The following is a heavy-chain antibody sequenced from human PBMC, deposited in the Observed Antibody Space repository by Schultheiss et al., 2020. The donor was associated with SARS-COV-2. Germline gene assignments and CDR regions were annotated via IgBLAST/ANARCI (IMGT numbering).Heavy chain of an antibody. CDR3: VKGAKWDIVVVVAATPGLDI. CDR2: IWYDGSNK. CDR1: GFTFSSNA. V-gene: IGHV3-33*03. Sequence: GGSLRLSCAASGFTFSSNAMHWVRQAPGRGLEWVAVIWYDGSNKYYADSVKGRLTISRDNSKNTLYLQMSSLRPEDTAVYYCVKGAKWDIVVVVAATPGLDIWGHGTKVTVSS. D-gene: IGHD2-15*01. J-gene: IGHJ3*02.